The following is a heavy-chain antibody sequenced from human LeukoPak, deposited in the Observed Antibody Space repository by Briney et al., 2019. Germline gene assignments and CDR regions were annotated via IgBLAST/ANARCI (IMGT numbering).Heavy chain of an antibody. Sequence: GGSLRLSCAAPGFTFSSYGMHWVRQAPGKGLEWVAFIRYDGSNKYYADSVKGRFTISRDNSNNTLYLQMNSLRAEDTAVYYCAKDAYYYGSGSYYLYYYYYMDVWGKGTTVTVSS. V-gene: IGHV3-30*02. D-gene: IGHD3-10*01. CDR1: GFTFSSYG. CDR3: AKDAYYYGSGSYYLYYYYYMDV. CDR2: IRYDGSNK. J-gene: IGHJ6*03.